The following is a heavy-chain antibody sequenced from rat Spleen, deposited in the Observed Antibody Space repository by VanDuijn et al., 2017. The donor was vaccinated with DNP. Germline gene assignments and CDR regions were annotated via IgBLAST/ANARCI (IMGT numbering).Heavy chain of an antibody. CDR2: INYDGGST. D-gene: IGHD1-11*01. Sequence: EVQLVESGGDLVQPGRSLKLSCVASGFMFDNHWMIWIRQAPTKGLEWVAYINYDGGSTYHGDSVKGRFTISRDNAKSTLYLQMDSLRSEDTATYYCTTDFERGYWGQGVMVTVSS. V-gene: IGHV5-20*01. J-gene: IGHJ2*01. CDR1: GFMFDNHW. CDR3: TTDFERGY.